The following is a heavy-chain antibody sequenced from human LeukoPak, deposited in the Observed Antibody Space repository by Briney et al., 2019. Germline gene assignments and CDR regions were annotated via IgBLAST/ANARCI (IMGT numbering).Heavy chain of an antibody. CDR1: GFTVSSNY. CDR3: ARDDAFDI. Sequence: PGGSLRLSCAASGFTVSSNYMSWVRQAPGKGLEWVSVLYSGGSTYYADSVKGRFTISRDDSKNTLYLQMNSLRAEDTAVYYCARDDAFDIWGQGTMVTVSS. V-gene: IGHV3-66*01. J-gene: IGHJ3*02. CDR2: LYSGGST.